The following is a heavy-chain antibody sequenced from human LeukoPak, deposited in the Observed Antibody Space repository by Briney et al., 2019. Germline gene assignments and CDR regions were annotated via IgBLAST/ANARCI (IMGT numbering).Heavy chain of an antibody. Sequence: SETLSLTCTVSGGSVSSGCYYWSWIRQPPGKGLEWLGSISYSGNTYNNPSLRSRVTISLDTSKNHFSLKLSSVTAADTAVYFCARSIRGSGFSDYWGQGFPVTVSS. J-gene: IGHJ4*02. CDR1: GGSVSSGCYY. V-gene: IGHV4-39*02. CDR3: ARSIRGSGFSDY. CDR2: ISYSGNT. D-gene: IGHD5-12*01.